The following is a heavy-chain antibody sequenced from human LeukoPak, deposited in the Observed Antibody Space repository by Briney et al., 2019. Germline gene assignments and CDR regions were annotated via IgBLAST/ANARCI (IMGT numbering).Heavy chain of an antibody. Sequence: SETLSLTCTVSGGSISSYYWSWIRQPPGKGLGWIGYIYYSGSTNYNPSLKSRVTISVDTSKNQFSLKLSSVTAADTAVYYCARVGEVGATDYRGQGTLVTVSS. CDR3: ARVGEVGATDY. CDR2: IYYSGST. CDR1: GGSISSYY. J-gene: IGHJ4*02. V-gene: IGHV4-59*01. D-gene: IGHD1-26*01.